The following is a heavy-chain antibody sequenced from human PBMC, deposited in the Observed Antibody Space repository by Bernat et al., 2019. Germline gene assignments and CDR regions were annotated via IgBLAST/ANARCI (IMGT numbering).Heavy chain of an antibody. Sequence: QVQLQESGPGLVKPSETLSLTCTVSGGSISSYYWSWIRQPPGKGLGWIGYIYYSGSTNYNPSLKSRVTISVDTSKNQFSLKLSSVTAADTAVYYCARETYYYDSSGYWTLIDYWGQGTLVTVSS. D-gene: IGHD3-22*01. CDR1: GGSISSYY. CDR2: IYYSGST. V-gene: IGHV4-59*01. J-gene: IGHJ4*02. CDR3: ARETYYYDSSGYWTLIDY.